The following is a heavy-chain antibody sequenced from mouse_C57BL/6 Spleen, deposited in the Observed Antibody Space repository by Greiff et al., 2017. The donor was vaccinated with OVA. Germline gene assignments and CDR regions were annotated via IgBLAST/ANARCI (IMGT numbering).Heavy chain of an antibody. Sequence: EVKLVESGEGLVKPGGSLKLSCAASGFTFSSYAMSWVRQTPEKRLEWVAYISSGGDYIYYADTVKGRFTISRDNARNTLDLQMSSLKSEDTAMYYCTRDKGYYDYDGFAYWGQGTLVTVSA. V-gene: IGHV5-9-1*02. CDR3: TRDKGYYDYDGFAY. J-gene: IGHJ3*01. D-gene: IGHD2-4*01. CDR2: ISSGGDYI. CDR1: GFTFSSYA.